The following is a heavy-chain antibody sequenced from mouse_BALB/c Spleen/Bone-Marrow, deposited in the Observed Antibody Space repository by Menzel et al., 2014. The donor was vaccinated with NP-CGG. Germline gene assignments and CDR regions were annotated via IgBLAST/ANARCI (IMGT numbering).Heavy chain of an antibody. Sequence: VQLKQSGPELGKPGASVEKSCKASGYTFTDYNMHWGKQSPGKSLEGIGYIYPYNGGTGYNQKFKSKATLTVDNSSSTAYMELRSLTPEDSAVYYCARFRYDWYFDVWGAGTTVTVSS. D-gene: IGHD2-14*01. CDR1: GYTFTDYN. CDR2: IYPYNGGT. CDR3: ARFRYDWYFDV. J-gene: IGHJ1*01. V-gene: IGHV1S29*02.